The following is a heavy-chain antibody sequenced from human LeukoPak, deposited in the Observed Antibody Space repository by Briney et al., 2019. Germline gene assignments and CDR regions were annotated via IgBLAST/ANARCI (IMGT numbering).Heavy chain of an antibody. D-gene: IGHD3-10*01. CDR3: ARHGSGRYYPAEGRVDY. Sequence: ASVKVSCKAFGYGFTSYYIHWVRQAPGQGLEWMGIINPSVGGTTYARKFQGRVTMTRDTSTSTVYMELSSLRSEDTAVYYCARHGSGRYYPAEGRVDYWSQGTLVTVSS. CDR2: INPSVGGT. CDR1: GYGFTSYY. V-gene: IGHV1-46*03. J-gene: IGHJ4*02.